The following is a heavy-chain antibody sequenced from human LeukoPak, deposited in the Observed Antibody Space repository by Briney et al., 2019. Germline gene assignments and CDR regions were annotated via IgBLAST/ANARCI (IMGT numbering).Heavy chain of an antibody. CDR1: GGSISSYY. V-gene: IGHV4-59*06. CDR2: IYYSGST. Sequence: SETLSLTCTVSGGSISSYYWSWIRQHPGKGLEWIGYIYYSGSTYYNPSLKSRVTISVDTSKNQFSLKLSSVTAADTAVYYCARDLGYRANYYYYYYMDVWGKGTTVTVSS. CDR3: ARDLGYRANYYYYYYMDV. J-gene: IGHJ6*03. D-gene: IGHD5-24*01.